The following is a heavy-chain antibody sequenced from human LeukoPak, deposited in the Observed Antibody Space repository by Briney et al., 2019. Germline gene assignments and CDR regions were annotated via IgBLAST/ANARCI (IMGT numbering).Heavy chain of an antibody. Sequence: GGSLRLSCAASGFTFTNYAFSWVRQAPGKGLEWISAEGSRGGTYYADSVKGRFTISRDSSENTLSLQMNSLRVEDTALYYCASRTWTGAGYYAFDIWGQGTMVTVSS. D-gene: IGHD3/OR15-3a*01. V-gene: IGHV3-23*01. CDR1: GFTFTNYA. CDR2: EGSRGGT. J-gene: IGHJ3*02. CDR3: ASRTWTGAGYYAFDI.